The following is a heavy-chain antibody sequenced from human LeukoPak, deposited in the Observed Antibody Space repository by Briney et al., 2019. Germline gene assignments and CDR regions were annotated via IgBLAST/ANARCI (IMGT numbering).Heavy chain of an antibody. V-gene: IGHV4-34*01. Sequence: SETLSLTCAVYGGSFSGYYWSWIRQPPGKGLERIGEINHSGSTNYNPSLKSRVTISVDTSKNQFSLKLSSVTAADTAVYYCARELGGASDSYGTYYYYYGMDVWGQGTTVTVSS. CDR3: ARELGGASDSYGTYYYYYGMDV. J-gene: IGHJ6*02. CDR1: GGSFSGYY. D-gene: IGHD5-18*01. CDR2: INHSGST.